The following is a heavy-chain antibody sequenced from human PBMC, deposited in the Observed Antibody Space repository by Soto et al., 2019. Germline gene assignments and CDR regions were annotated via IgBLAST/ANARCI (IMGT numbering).Heavy chain of an antibody. J-gene: IGHJ4*02. Sequence: EVQLLESGGGLVQPGGSLRLSCAASGFTFSSYAMSWVRQAPGKGLEWVSAISGSGGSTYYADSVKGRFTISRDNSKNTLYLQMNSLRAEDTAVYYCASQAASLAARPKRNLVGRYYWGQGTLVTVSS. CDR1: GFTFSSYA. V-gene: IGHV3-23*01. CDR2: ISGSGGST. D-gene: IGHD6-6*01. CDR3: ASQAASLAARPKRNLVGRYY.